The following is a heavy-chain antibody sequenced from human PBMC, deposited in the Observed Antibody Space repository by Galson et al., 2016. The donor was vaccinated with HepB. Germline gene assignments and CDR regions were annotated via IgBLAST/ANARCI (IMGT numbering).Heavy chain of an antibody. CDR2: ISCDGSNK. CDR1: GFTFSNSG. V-gene: IGHV3-30*18. CDR3: AKDLPPDTGMGGFDY. Sequence: SLRLSCAASGFTFSNSGMHWVRQAPGRGLEWVAVISCDGSNKYYANSVKGRFTISRDNSKNTLYLHMNSLRAEDTALYYCAKDLPPDTGMGGFDYWGQGTLVTVAS. D-gene: IGHD5-18*01. J-gene: IGHJ4*02.